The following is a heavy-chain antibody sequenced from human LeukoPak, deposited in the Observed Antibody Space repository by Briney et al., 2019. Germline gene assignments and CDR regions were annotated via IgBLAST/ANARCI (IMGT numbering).Heavy chain of an antibody. V-gene: IGHV3-23*01. D-gene: IGHD1-26*01. CDR1: GFTFTSYA. Sequence: GGSLRLSCAASGFTFTSYAMSWVRQAPGKGLEWVSRISSSGGSTYYADSVKGRFSISRDNSKNTLSLQMHSLRAEDTAVYYCAKDQKREVPHWFDYWGQGTLVTASS. CDR3: AKDQKREVPHWFDY. J-gene: IGHJ4*02. CDR2: ISSSGGST.